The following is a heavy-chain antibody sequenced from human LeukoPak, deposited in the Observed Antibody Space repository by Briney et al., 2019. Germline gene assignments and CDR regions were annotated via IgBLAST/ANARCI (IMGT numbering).Heavy chain of an antibody. V-gene: IGHV4-59*01. D-gene: IGHD3-22*01. Sequence: PSETLSLTCTVSGDSLCYYYWTWIRQPPGKGLEWIAYIYYTGSTNYNPSLKSRLTISVDTSKNQFFLKLSSVTAADTALYFCARLTTYSFDTKGYSAFDSWGQGTLVTVSS. CDR1: GDSLCYYY. CDR2: IYYTGST. J-gene: IGHJ4*02. CDR3: ARLTTYSFDTKGYSAFDS.